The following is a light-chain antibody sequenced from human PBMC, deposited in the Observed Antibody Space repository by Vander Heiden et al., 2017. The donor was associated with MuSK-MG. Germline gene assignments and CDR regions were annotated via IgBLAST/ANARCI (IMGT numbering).Light chain of an antibody. CDR2: EVT. CDR3: SSSTPTGTLV. Sequence: QSALTQPPSVSGSPGQSATISCTGLSPDVASFNRVAWYQQPPGTAPRLISEEVTNRPSGVPDRCAGSKSGNTASLSISGLQAEDEADDFCSSSTPTGTLVFGGGTKLTVL. V-gene: IGLV2-18*02. J-gene: IGLJ2*01. CDR1: SPDVASFNR.